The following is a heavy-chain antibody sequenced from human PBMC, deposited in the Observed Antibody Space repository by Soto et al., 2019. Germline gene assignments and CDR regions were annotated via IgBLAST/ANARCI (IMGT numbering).Heavy chain of an antibody. CDR3: ARVSNRIAARPLNYYCYYGMDV. Sequence: PSQTVSLACAVCGVAFRGYVWCWIRLPPGEWLGWIGEFNNSGSTNYGPYIKSRVNISADTYKKKFSLKLSYVPAADAAVYYCARVSNRIAARPLNYYCYYGMDVWGQVNTVTVCS. CDR1: GVAFRGYV. CDR2: FNNSGST. J-gene: IGHJ6*02. V-gene: IGHV4-34*01. D-gene: IGHD6-6*01.